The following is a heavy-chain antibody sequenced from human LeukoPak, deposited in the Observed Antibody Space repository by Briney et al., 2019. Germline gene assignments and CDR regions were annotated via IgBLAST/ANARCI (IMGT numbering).Heavy chain of an antibody. V-gene: IGHV3-74*01. CDR2: INTDGTGT. CDR3: ARVKSGSYYPIDY. D-gene: IGHD1-26*01. CDR1: GFTFSNYW. J-gene: IGHJ4*02. Sequence: PGGSLRLSCAASGFTFSNYWMHWVRQTPGKGLVWVSRINTDGTGTSYADSVKGRYTISRDGAKNTLYLQMSGLRAEDTAVYYCARVKSGSYYPIDYWGQGTLVTVSS.